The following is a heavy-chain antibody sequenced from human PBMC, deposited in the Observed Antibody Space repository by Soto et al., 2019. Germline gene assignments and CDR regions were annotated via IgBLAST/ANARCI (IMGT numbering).Heavy chain of an antibody. CDR2: IIPIFGTA. D-gene: IGHD3-22*01. CDR3: ARAADYYDSSGYPRRSFDY. V-gene: IGHV1-69*13. Sequence: SVKVSCKASGGTFSSYAISWVRQAPGQGLEWMGGIIPIFGTANYAQKFQGRVTITADESTSTAYMELSSLRSEDTAVYYCARAADYYDSSGYPRRSFDYWGQGTLVTVYS. CDR1: GGTFSSYA. J-gene: IGHJ4*02.